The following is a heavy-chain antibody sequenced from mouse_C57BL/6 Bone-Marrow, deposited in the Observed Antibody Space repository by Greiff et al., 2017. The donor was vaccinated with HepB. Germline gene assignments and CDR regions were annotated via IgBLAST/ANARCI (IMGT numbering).Heavy chain of an antibody. D-gene: IGHD2-1*01. CDR1: GYSFTGYY. CDR2: INPSTGGT. J-gene: IGHJ1*03. Sequence: EVQLQQSGPELVKPGASVKISCKASGYSFTGYYMNWVKQSPEKSLEWIGEINPSTGGTTYNQKFKAKATLTVDKSSSTAYMQLKSLTSEDSAVYYCAKSRSYGNYVRYWYFDVWGTGTTVTVSS. V-gene: IGHV1-42*01. CDR3: AKSRSYGNYVRYWYFDV.